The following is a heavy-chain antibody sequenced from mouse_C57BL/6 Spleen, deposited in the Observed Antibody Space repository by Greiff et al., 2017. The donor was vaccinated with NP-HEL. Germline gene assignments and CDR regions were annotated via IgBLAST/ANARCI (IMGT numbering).Heavy chain of an antibody. Sequence: QVQLQQPGAELVRPGSSVKLSCKASGYTFTSYWMHWVKQRPIQGLEWIGNIDPSDSETHYNQKFKDKATLTVDKSYSTAYMPLSSLTSEDSAVYYCARSNLVYEAWFAYWGQGTLVTVSA. CDR3: ARSNLVYEAWFAY. CDR2: IDPSDSET. CDR1: GYTFTSYW. V-gene: IGHV1-52*01. J-gene: IGHJ3*01. D-gene: IGHD2-12*01.